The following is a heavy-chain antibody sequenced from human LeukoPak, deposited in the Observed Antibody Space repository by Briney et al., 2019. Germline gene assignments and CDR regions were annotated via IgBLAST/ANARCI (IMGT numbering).Heavy chain of an antibody. V-gene: IGHV3-20*04. Sequence: GGSLRLSCAASGFTFDDYGMSWVRQAPGKGLEWVSGINWNGGSTGYADSVKGRFTISRDNAKNSLYLQMSSLRAEDTAVYYCARVPPGGGYMDVWGKGTTVTISS. CDR2: INWNGGST. CDR3: ARVPPGGGYMDV. D-gene: IGHD3-16*01. J-gene: IGHJ6*03. CDR1: GFTFDDYG.